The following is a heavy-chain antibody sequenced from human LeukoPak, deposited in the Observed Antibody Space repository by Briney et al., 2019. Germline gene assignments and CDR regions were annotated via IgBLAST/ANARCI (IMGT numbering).Heavy chain of an antibody. CDR3: ARASYSGSYQYYFDY. J-gene: IGHJ4*02. CDR2: INPNSGGT. Sequence: GASVKVSCKASGYTFTSYYMHWVRQAPGQGLEWMGWINPNSGGTNYAQKFQGRVTMTRDTSISTAYMELSRLRSDDTAVYYCARASYSGSYQYYFDYWGQGTLGTVSS. V-gene: IGHV1-2*02. CDR1: GYTFTSYY. D-gene: IGHD1-26*01.